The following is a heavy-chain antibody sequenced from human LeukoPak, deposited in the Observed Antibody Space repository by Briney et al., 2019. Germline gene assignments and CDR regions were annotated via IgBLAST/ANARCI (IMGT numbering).Heavy chain of an antibody. D-gene: IGHD6-13*01. CDR1: GGSITSYY. CDR3: ARAVAAAGRQIDY. CDR2: INHSGST. V-gene: IGHV4-34*01. J-gene: IGHJ4*02. Sequence: SETLSLTCTVSGGSITSYYWSWIRQPPGKGLEWIGEINHSGSTNYNPSLKSRVTISVDTSKNQFSLKLSSVTAADTAVYYCARAVAAAGRQIDYWGQGTLVTVSS.